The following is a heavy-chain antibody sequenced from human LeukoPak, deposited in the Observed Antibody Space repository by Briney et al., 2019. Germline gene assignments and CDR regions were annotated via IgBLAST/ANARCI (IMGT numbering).Heavy chain of an antibody. J-gene: IGHJ4*02. D-gene: IGHD5-24*01. Sequence: SETLSLTCTVSGGSISPYYWSWIRQPPGKGLQWIGCISYSGSTNYNPSLKSRVTISVDTSKNQFSLKLNSVTAADTAVYYCTRDRRDGYNYVDYWGQGTLVTVSS. CDR3: TRDRRDGYNYVDY. CDR2: ISYSGST. V-gene: IGHV4-59*01. CDR1: GGSISPYY.